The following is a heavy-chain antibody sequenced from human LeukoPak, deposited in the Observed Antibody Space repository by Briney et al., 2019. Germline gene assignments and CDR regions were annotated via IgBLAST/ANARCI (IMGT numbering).Heavy chain of an antibody. J-gene: IGHJ4*02. CDR1: RFTFRNYW. CDR2: INQDGSKK. D-gene: IGHD2-21*02. Sequence: GGSLRLTCVASRFTFRNYWMSWVRQAPGKELEWVANINQDGSKKVYADSMKGRFTISRDNAKESLYLQLNSLRADDTAVYYCAKWGPHCVGDYCPALDSWGQGTLVTVSS. CDR3: AKWGPHCVGDYCPALDS. V-gene: IGHV3-7*01.